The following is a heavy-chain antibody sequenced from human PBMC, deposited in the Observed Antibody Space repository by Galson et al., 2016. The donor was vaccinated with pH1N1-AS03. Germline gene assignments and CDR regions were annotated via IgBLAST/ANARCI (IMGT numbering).Heavy chain of an antibody. CDR3: ARFEWSDSYCDY. V-gene: IGHV4-38-2*01. J-gene: IGHJ4*02. D-gene: IGHD3-3*01. CDR1: GYSISRGYY. Sequence: LSLTCHVSGYSISRGYYWGWIRQAPGKALEYIGNIYHTGRTYYNLSLKSRVTISRDTSKNQLSLKVRSVTAADTAVYYCARFEWSDSYCDYWGQGMLVTVSS. CDR2: IYHTGRT.